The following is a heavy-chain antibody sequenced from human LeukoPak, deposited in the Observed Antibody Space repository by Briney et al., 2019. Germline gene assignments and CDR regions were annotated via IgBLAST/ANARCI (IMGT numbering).Heavy chain of an antibody. D-gene: IGHD3-16*01. J-gene: IGHJ4*02. CDR1: GFTFSSYG. Sequence: GRSLRLSCAASGFTFSSYGMHWVRQAPGKGLEWVAVIWYDGSNKYYADSVKGRFTISRDNSKNTLYLQMNSLRAEDTAVYYCARDYAPEIGPLAFDYWGQGTLVTVSS. CDR2: IWYDGSNK. V-gene: IGHV3-33*01. CDR3: ARDYAPEIGPLAFDY.